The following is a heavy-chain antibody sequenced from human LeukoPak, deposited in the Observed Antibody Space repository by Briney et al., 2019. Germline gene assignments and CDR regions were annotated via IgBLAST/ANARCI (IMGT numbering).Heavy chain of an antibody. V-gene: IGHV1-18*01. J-gene: IGHJ4*02. CDR1: GYTFTSYG. Sequence: ASVEVSYKASGYTFTSYGISWVRQAPGQGLEWMGWISAYNGNTNYAQKLQGRVTMTTDTSTSTAYMELRSLRSDDTAVYYSARDLSYSGSYLGGGDYWGKGTLVTVSS. D-gene: IGHD1-26*01. CDR2: ISAYNGNT. CDR3: ARDLSYSGSYLGGGDY.